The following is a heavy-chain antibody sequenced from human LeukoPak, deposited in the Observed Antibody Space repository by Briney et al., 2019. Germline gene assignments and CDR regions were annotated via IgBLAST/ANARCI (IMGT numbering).Heavy chain of an antibody. J-gene: IGHJ4*02. CDR2: IKQDGSEK. CDR3: ARDKRSVWGSYNY. D-gene: IGHD3-16*01. Sequence: QPGGSLRLSCAASGFTFSSYWMSWVRQAPGKGLEWVANIKQDGSEKYYVDSVKGRFTISRDNAKNSLYLQMNSLRAEDTAVYYCARDKRSVWGSYNYWGQGTLVTVSS. CDR1: GFTFSSYW. V-gene: IGHV3-7*01.